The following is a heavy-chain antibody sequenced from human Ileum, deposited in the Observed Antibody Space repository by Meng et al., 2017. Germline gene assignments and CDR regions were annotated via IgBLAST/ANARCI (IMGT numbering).Heavy chain of an antibody. J-gene: IGHJ5*02. CDR3: ARVRRGLGLRFDP. D-gene: IGHD3/OR15-3a*01. Sequence: VRLLEPGPGLVKPSQTLSLPCTVSGGSISSGGYYWGWIRQHPGKGLEWIGYIFYSGSTYYNSSLKSRINISVDTSKNQFSLKVSSVTAADTAVYYCARVRRGLGLRFDPWGQGTLVTVSS. CDR1: GGSISSGGYY. CDR2: IFYSGST. V-gene: IGHV4-31*03.